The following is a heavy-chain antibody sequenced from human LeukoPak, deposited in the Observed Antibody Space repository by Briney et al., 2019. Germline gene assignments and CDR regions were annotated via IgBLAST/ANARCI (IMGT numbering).Heavy chain of an antibody. V-gene: IGHV1-2*02. Sequence: ASVKVSCKASGYTFTGNYMHWVRQAPGQGLEWMGWINPNSGGTNYAQKLQGRVTMTRDTSISTAYMELSRLRSDDTAVYYCARGTGAEYCSSTSCHDYYYYMDVWGKGTTVTVSS. CDR2: INPNSGGT. CDR3: ARGTGAEYCSSTSCHDYYYYMDV. D-gene: IGHD2-2*01. CDR1: GYTFTGNY. J-gene: IGHJ6*03.